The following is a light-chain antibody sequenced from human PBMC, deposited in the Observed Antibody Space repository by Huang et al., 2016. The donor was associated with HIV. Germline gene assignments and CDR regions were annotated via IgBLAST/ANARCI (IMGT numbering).Light chain of an antibody. Sequence: DIQMTQSPSSVSASVGDRVTINCRASQGISNRLSWYQQQPRKAPKLLMYASSNLQSGVPSRFSGSGSGTDFTLTISSLQPEDFATYYCQQGNTFPPWTFGQGTKAEIK. CDR1: QGISNR. CDR2: ASS. CDR3: QQGNTFPPWT. J-gene: IGKJ1*01. V-gene: IGKV1-12*01.